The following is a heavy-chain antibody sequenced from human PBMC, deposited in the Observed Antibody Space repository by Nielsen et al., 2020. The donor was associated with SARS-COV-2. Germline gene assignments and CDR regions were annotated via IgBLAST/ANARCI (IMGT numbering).Heavy chain of an antibody. CDR3: AGGLDSPPDLPIAY. Sequence: SETLSLTCTVSGASMRNDYWSWIRQPPGKGLEWLAFISYNGNIKYSPSLKSRLTMSLNTNYFSLKVTSVTTADTAVYYCAGGLDSPPDLPIAYWGQGTLVTVPS. J-gene: IGHJ4*02. D-gene: IGHD3-9*01. CDR2: ISYNGNI. CDR1: GASMRNDY. V-gene: IGHV4-59*01.